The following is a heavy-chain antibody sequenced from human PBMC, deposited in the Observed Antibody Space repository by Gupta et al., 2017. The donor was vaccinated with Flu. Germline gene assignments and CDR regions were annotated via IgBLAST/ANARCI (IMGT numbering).Heavy chain of an antibody. Sequence: QLLLQESGPGLVKPSETLSLLCTVSGDSLSSSDYYWGWLRRPPGKGLEWIGTIYYDGTAYYNPSLKSRVTMSIDTSKNHLSLNLRSGTAADTAVFYCARLLQTAAASTWGRGTLVTVSS. D-gene: IGHD6-13*01. CDR3: ARLLQTAAAST. CDR2: IYYDGTA. CDR1: GDSLSSSDYY. V-gene: IGHV4-39*02. J-gene: IGHJ4*02.